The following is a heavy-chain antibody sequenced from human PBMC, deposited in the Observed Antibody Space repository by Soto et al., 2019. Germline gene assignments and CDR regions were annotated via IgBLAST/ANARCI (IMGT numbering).Heavy chain of an antibody. J-gene: IGHJ6*03. CDR2: MNSDGSST. Sequence: EVQLVESGGGLVQPGGSLRLSCAASGFTFNNYWMHWVHQAPGEGLVWVSRMNSDGSSTNYADSVKGRFTISRDNAKNTLYLQMNSLRAEDTAVYYCARGAIYYYYMDVWGKGTTVTVSS. CDR1: GFTFNNYW. CDR3: ARGAIYYYYMDV. D-gene: IGHD2-2*01. V-gene: IGHV3-74*01.